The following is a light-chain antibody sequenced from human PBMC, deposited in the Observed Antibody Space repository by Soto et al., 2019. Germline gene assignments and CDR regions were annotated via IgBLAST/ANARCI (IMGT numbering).Light chain of an antibody. CDR1: QRISAW. V-gene: IGKV1-5*03. J-gene: IGKJ1*01. CDR2: KAS. CDR3: QQYTQYSCT. Sequence: MNQNHSTLSASVGDSVSINCRASQRISAWLAWYQQKPGKAPRLLIYKASALEIGVPSRFSGSGSGTEFTLTISSLQSEDVAVYYCQQYTQYSCTFGQGTKVDIK.